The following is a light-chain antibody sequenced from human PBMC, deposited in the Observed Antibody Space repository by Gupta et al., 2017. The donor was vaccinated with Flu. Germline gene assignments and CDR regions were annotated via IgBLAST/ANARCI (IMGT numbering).Light chain of an antibody. CDR2: GAT. J-gene: IGKJ2*02. CDR1: QSVSGN. V-gene: IGKV3-15*01. Sequence: GEGATPCHGNRQSVSGNLAWYQQTPGEAPSLLIDGATTRATGIPARCSGSGSGTESTLTISSLQSEDVAVYYCQQHYSWPRTFGQGTKVEIK. CDR3: QQHYSWPRT.